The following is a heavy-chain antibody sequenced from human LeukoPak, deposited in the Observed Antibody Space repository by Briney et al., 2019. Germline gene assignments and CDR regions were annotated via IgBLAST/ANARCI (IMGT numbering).Heavy chain of an antibody. D-gene: IGHD3-3*01. CDR1: GFTFSSYP. Sequence: GGSLRLSCAASGFTFSSYPMSWVRQAPGKGLQWVSAISNGGGSAYYADSVKGRITISRDNSKSTLYLQMNSLRAEDTAIYYCAKTLGYYDFWSGSLGALDYWGQGTLATVSS. CDR2: ISNGGGSA. J-gene: IGHJ4*02. CDR3: AKTLGYYDFWSGSLGALDY. V-gene: IGHV3-23*01.